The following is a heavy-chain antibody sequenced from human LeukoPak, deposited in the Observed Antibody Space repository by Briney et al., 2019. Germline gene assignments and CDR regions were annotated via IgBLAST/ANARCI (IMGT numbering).Heavy chain of an antibody. CDR1: GGSISSSSYY. CDR2: IYYSGST. Sequence: SETLSLTCTVSGGSISSSSYYWGWIRQPPGKGLEWIGSIYYSGSTHYNPSLKSRVTISVDTSKNQFSLQLNSVTPEDTAVYYCARTDKYYYDSSGYPFWAFDIWGQGTMVTVSS. V-gene: IGHV4-39*01. J-gene: IGHJ3*02. CDR3: ARTDKYYYDSSGYPFWAFDI. D-gene: IGHD3-22*01.